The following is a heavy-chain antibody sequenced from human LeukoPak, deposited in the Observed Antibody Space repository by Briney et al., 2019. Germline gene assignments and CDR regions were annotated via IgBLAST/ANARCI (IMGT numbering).Heavy chain of an antibody. CDR2: ISSSGSTI. J-gene: IGHJ6*02. D-gene: IGHD6-13*01. Sequence: GGSLRLSCAASGFTFSSYEMNWVRQAPGKGLEWVSYISSSGSTIYYADSVKGRFTISRDNAKNSLYLQTNSLRAEDTAVYYCARPLIAAAGTNYYYYYGMDVWGQGTTVTVSS. V-gene: IGHV3-48*03. CDR3: ARPLIAAAGTNYYYYYGMDV. CDR1: GFTFSSYE.